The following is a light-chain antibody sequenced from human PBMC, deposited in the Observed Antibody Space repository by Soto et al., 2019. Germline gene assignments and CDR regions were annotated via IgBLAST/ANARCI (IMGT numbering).Light chain of an antibody. CDR2: GAS. CDR3: QQYGYLVT. J-gene: IGKJ4*01. Sequence: PGDRATLSCRASQRITNNYLAWYQQKPGRAHRLLIYGASSRATGIPDRFSGSGSGTDFTLTISRLEPEDFAMYYCQQYGYLVTFGGGTKVEIK. CDR1: QRITNNY. V-gene: IGKV3-20*01.